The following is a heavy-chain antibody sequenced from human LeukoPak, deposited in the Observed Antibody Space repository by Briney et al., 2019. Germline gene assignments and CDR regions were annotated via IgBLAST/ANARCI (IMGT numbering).Heavy chain of an antibody. CDR3: ARGGGDYRDTNYYGMDV. CDR1: GFTFSDYY. CDR2: SRGRGHSYST. Sequence: GGSLRLSCAASGFTFSDYYMDWVRQAPGKGLQWVGRSRGRGHSYSTQYAASMKGKFTISRDASQTSLYLQMNSLQTEDTAVYYCARGGGDYRDTNYYGMDVWGQGTTVTVS. V-gene: IGHV3-72*01. D-gene: IGHD2-21*02. J-gene: IGHJ6*02.